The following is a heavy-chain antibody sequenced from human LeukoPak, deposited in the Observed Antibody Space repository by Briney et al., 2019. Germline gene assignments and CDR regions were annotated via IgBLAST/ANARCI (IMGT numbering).Heavy chain of an antibody. Sequence: SEALSLTCTVSGGSISGYYWSWIRQPPGKGLEWIGLVYYSGNTKYNPSLQSRVTMSVDTAKNQVTLKLFSVTAAATAVYFCARFRPDTNPFDCWGQGTLVTVAS. CDR2: VYYSGNT. V-gene: IGHV4-59*08. CDR3: ARFRPDTNPFDC. D-gene: IGHD1-14*01. J-gene: IGHJ4*02. CDR1: GGSISGYY.